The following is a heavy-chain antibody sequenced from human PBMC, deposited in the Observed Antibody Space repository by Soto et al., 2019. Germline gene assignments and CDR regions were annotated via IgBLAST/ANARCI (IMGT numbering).Heavy chain of an antibody. CDR3: TLNHCAGGGCYDRDY. CDR2: ISSGGSP. CDR1: DESVTSPGNY. V-gene: IGHV4-31*11. Sequence: NPSETLSLTCDVSDESVTSPGNYWNWIRQRPDTGLEWIGYISSGGSPFYNPSLKSRVSISLDTSKNVISLALRSVTAADTAVYYCTLNHCAGGGCYDRDYWGRGTRVTVSS. J-gene: IGHJ1*01. D-gene: IGHD2-15*01.